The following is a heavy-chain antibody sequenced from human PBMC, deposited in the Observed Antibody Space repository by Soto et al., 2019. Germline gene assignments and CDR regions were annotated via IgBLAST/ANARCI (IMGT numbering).Heavy chain of an antibody. Sequence: GGSLRLSCAASGFTFRSFWMNWARQAPGKGPEWVANLNEDGTETDYVDSVKGRFTISRDNAKNSLYLQMNNLKADDTAMYYCTRGSGHWGQGTLVTVSS. D-gene: IGHD3-10*01. CDR2: LNEDGTET. CDR3: TRGSGH. J-gene: IGHJ4*02. CDR1: GFTFRSFW. V-gene: IGHV3-7*03.